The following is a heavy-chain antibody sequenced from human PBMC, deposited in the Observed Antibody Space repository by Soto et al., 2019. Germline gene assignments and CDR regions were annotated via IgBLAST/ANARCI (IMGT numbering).Heavy chain of an antibody. V-gene: IGHV1-69*13. CDR2: IIPIFGTA. CDR1: GGTFSSYA. D-gene: IGHD3-9*01. CDR3: ARPTRADYDIFTAFDY. Sequence: SVKVSCKASGGTFSSYAISWVRQAPGQGLEWMGGIIPIFGTANYAQKFQGRVTITADESTSTAYMELSSLRSEDTAVYYCARPTRADYDIFTAFDYWGQGTLVTVPQ. J-gene: IGHJ4*02.